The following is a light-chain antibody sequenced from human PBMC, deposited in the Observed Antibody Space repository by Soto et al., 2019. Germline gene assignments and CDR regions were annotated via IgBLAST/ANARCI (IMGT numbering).Light chain of an antibody. J-gene: IGLJ2*01. CDR1: SSNIGAGFD. Sequence: QSVLTQPPSVSGAPGQRVTIPCTGTSSNIGAGFDVHWYQHLPGTAPKLLIYGNNHRPSGVPDRFSGSKSGTSASLAITGLQAEDEADYSCQSFDTSLGGSVFGGGTKVTVL. CDR2: GNN. V-gene: IGLV1-40*01. CDR3: QSFDTSLGGSV.